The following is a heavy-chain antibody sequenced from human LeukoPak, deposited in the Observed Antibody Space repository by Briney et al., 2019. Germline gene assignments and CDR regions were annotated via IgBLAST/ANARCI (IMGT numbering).Heavy chain of an antibody. J-gene: IGHJ4*02. V-gene: IGHV3-21*01. CDR3: ARDPSDYYDSSGYYY. Sequence: PGGSLRLSCAASGFTFSSYSMNWVRQAPGKGLEWVSSISSSSSYIYYADSVKGRFTVSRDNAKNSLFLQMNSLRAEDTAVYYCARDPSDYYDSSGYYYWGQGTLVTVSS. CDR2: ISSSSSYI. D-gene: IGHD3-22*01. CDR1: GFTFSSYS.